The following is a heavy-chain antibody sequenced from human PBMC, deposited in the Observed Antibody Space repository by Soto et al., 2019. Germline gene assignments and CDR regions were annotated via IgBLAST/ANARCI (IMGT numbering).Heavy chain of an antibody. V-gene: IGHV3-74*01. J-gene: IGHJ4*02. CDR2: INSDGSST. CDR1: GFTFSSYW. Sequence: VQLVEYGGGLVQPGGALRLSCAASGFTFSSYWMLWVRRAPGKGLVWVSRINSDGSSTSYADSVKCGFTISRDNDKNTLYMEMNSLRAEDKAVYYCARGSSSYADYWGQGTLVTVSS. D-gene: IGHD6-13*01. CDR3: ARGSSSYADY.